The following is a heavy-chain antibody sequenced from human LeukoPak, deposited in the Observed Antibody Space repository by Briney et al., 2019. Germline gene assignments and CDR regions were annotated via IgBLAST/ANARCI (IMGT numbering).Heavy chain of an antibody. V-gene: IGHV4-59*01. Sequence: SETLSLTCTVSGGSISSYYWSWIRQPPGKGLEWVGYIYYIGSTNYNPSLKSRVTISVVTSKNQVSRKLSSVTAADTAVYYCARYLGYSDSSGYLPNWFDPWGQGTLVTVSS. J-gene: IGHJ5*02. CDR3: ARYLGYSDSSGYLPNWFDP. D-gene: IGHD3-22*01. CDR2: IYYIGST. CDR1: GGSISSYY.